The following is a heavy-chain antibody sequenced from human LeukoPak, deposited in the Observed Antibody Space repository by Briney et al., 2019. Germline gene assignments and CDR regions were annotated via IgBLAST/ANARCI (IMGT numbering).Heavy chain of an antibody. V-gene: IGHV3-7*01. Sequence: PGGSLRLSCAASGFTFSSYWMSWVRQALGKGLEWVANIKQDGSEKYYVDSVKGRFTISRDNARNSLYLQMNGLTDEDTAVYYCAREPPGNYDDSGHYYAYFDCWGQGALVTVSS. J-gene: IGHJ4*02. CDR1: GFTFSSYW. D-gene: IGHD3-22*01. CDR3: AREPPGNYDDSGHYYAYFDC. CDR2: IKQDGSEK.